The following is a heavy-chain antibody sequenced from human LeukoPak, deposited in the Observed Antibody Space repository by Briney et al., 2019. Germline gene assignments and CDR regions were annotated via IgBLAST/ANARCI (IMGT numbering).Heavy chain of an antibody. CDR3: ARTYERDLDS. V-gene: IGHV3-48*01. J-gene: IGHJ4*02. CDR2: ISIISSTI. Sequence: GGSLRLSCAASGFTFSSYHMNWVRQAPGEGLEWVSYISIISSTIYYADSVKGRFTISRDDAKNSVYLQMNSLRAEDTAVYYCARTYERDLDSWGQGTLVTVSS. CDR1: GFTFSSYH. D-gene: IGHD5-12*01.